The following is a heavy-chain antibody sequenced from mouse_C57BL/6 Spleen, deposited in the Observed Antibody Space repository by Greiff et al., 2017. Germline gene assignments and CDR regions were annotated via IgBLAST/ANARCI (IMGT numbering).Heavy chain of an antibody. Sequence: VQLQQSGPELVKPGASVKISCKASGYSFTGYYMNWVKQSPEKSLECIGEINPSTGVTTYNQKFKAKATLTVDKSASTAYMQLKSLTSEDSAVYYCARVTDYYGSSPYAMDYWGQGTSVTVSS. CDR3: ARVTDYYGSSPYAMDY. D-gene: IGHD1-1*01. CDR2: INPSTGVT. V-gene: IGHV1-42*01. J-gene: IGHJ4*01. CDR1: GYSFTGYY.